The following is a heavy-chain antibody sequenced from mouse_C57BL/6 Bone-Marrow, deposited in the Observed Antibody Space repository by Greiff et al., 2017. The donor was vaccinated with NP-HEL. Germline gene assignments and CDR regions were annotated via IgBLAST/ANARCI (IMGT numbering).Heavy chain of an antibody. CDR3: AIDRFEYYGSSPYWYFDV. CDR1: GYTFTSYW. V-gene: IGHV1-74*01. CDR2: IHPSDSDT. J-gene: IGHJ1*03. D-gene: IGHD1-1*01. Sequence: QVQLQQPGAELVKPGASVKVSCKASGYTFTSYWMHWVKQRPGQGLEWIGRIHPSDSDTNYNQKFKGKATLTVDKSSSTAYMQRSSLTSEDSAVYYCAIDRFEYYGSSPYWYFDVWGTGTTVTVSS.